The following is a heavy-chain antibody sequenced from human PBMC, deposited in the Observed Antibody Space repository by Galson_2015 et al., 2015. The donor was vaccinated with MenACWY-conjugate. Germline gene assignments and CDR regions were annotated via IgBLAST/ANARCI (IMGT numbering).Heavy chain of an antibody. CDR1: GGSISSSNW. Sequence: ETLSLTCAVSGGSISSSNWWSWVRQPPGKGLEWIGEIYHSGSTNYNPSLKSRVTISVDKSKNQFSLKLSSATAADTAVYYCARTYGDYRDAFDIWGQGTMVTVSS. V-gene: IGHV4-4*02. J-gene: IGHJ3*02. CDR3: ARTYGDYRDAFDI. D-gene: IGHD4-17*01. CDR2: IYHSGST.